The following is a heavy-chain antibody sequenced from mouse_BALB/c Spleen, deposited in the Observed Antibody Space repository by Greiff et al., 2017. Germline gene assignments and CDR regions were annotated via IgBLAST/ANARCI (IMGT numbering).Heavy chain of an antibody. CDR1: GYTFTDYA. CDR3: AREGMITTGYYFDY. CDR2: ISTYYGDA. J-gene: IGHJ2*01. Sequence: VKLQQSGAELVRPGVSVKISCKGSGYTFTDYAMHWVKQSHAKSLEWIGVISTYYGDASYNQKFKGKATMTVDKSSSTAYMELARLTSEDSAIYYCAREGMITTGYYFDYWGQGTTLTVSS. V-gene: IGHV1S137*01. D-gene: IGHD2-4*01.